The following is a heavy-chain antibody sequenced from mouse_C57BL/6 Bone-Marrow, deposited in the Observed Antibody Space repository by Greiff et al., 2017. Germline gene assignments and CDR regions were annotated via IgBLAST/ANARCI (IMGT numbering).Heavy chain of an antibody. Sequence: QVQLQQPGAELVKPGSSVKLSCKASGYTFTSYWMHWVKQRPGQGLEWIGMIHPNSGSTNYNEKFKSKATLTVDKSSSTAYMHLSSLPSEDSAVYYCATTARRAWFDYWGQGTLVTVSA. V-gene: IGHV1-64*01. CDR3: ATTARRAWFDY. CDR1: GYTFTSYW. J-gene: IGHJ3*01. D-gene: IGHD1-2*01. CDR2: IHPNSGST.